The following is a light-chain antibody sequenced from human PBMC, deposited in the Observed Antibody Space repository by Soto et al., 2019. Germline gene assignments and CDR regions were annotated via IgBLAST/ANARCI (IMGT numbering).Light chain of an antibody. J-gene: IGKJ1*01. Sequence: EIVLTQSPGTLSLSPRERDTLSCRASQSVSSSYLAWYQQKPGQAPRLLIYGASSRATGIPDRFSGSGSGTDFTLTISRLEPDDFAVYYCQQYGRSPRTFGQGTKVDIK. CDR3: QQYGRSPRT. V-gene: IGKV3-20*01. CDR2: GAS. CDR1: QSVSSSY.